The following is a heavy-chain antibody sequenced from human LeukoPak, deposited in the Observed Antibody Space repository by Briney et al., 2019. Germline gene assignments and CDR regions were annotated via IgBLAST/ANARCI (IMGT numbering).Heavy chain of an antibody. Sequence: SVNVSCTASGGTFSSYAISWVRQAPGQGLEWMGGIIPIFGTANYAQKFQGRVTITADKSTSTAYMELSSLRSEDTAVYYCASSGTPHYDILTGYYFDYWGQGTLVTVSS. V-gene: IGHV1-69*06. J-gene: IGHJ4*02. CDR3: ASSGTPHYDILTGYYFDY. D-gene: IGHD3-9*01. CDR2: IIPIFGTA. CDR1: GGTFSSYA.